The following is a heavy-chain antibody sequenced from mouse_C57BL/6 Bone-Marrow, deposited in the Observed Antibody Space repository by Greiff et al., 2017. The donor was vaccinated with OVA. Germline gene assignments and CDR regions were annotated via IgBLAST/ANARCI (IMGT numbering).Heavy chain of an antibody. V-gene: IGHV5-15*01. D-gene: IGHD2-5*01. J-gene: IGHJ4*01. CDR3: ARQDYSNYDAMDY. CDR1: GFTFSDYG. Sequence: EVKLMESGGGLVQPGGSLKLSCAASGFTFSDYGMAWVRQAPRKGPEWVAFISNLAYSIYYADTVTGRFTISRENAKNTLYLEMSSLRSEDTAMYYCARQDYSNYDAMDYWGQGTSVTVSS. CDR2: ISNLAYSI.